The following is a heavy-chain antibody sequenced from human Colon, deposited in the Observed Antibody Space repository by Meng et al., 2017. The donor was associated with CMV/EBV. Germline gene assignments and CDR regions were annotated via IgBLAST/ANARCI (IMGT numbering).Heavy chain of an antibody. J-gene: IGHJ4*01. CDR3: ARATKSSCWEVLDY. D-gene: IGHD2-2*01. Sequence: VHLRQGGAGLLNPSEPLSLTCAVYGEFFSGYYWTWIRQPPGRGLEWIGESYFTGSTNYSPSLKSRVTISLDTSKNQFSLKLNSVTAADTAVYYCARATKSSCWEVLDYWGHGTLVTVSS. V-gene: IGHV4-34*01. CDR2: SYFTGST. CDR1: GEFFSGYY.